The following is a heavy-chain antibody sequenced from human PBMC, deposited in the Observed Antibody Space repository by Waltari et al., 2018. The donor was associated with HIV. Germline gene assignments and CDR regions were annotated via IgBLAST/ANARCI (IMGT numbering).Heavy chain of an antibody. D-gene: IGHD5-12*01. V-gene: IGHV3-30*02. CDR3: ARDGGRWLRLGWFDT. CDR1: GSNVTDSG. Sequence: QVRLREVGGGVVRPGGCLRLSCAASGSNVTDSGMHWVRQGPGKGLGGLAFRSCEGNTKDYPTSMKGRFTISRDHSKKTLYVIMNAVRSEDSAVYYCARDGGRWLRLGWFDTWGQGTRVIVST. J-gene: IGHJ5*02. CDR2: RSCEGNTK.